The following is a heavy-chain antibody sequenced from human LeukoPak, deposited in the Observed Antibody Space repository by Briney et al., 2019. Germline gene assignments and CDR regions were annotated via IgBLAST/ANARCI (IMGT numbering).Heavy chain of an antibody. V-gene: IGHV1-69*01. CDR1: GGTFSGYA. D-gene: IGHD4-11*01. J-gene: IGHJ4*02. CDR3: ARDDYSNYGYFDY. CDR2: IIPIFGTA. Sequence: SVKVSCKASGGTFSGYAISWLRQAPGQGLEWMGGIIPIFGTANYAQKFQGRVTITADESTSTAYMELSSLRSEDTAVYYCARDDYSNYGYFDYWGQGTLVTVSS.